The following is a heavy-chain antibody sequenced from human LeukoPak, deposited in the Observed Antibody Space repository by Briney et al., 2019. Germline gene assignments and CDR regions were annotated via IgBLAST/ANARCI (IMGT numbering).Heavy chain of an antibody. V-gene: IGHV3-48*03. J-gene: IGHJ4*02. CDR3: ARGVVPAANVDFGFEY. CDR2: ISSSGSTI. Sequence: GGPLRLSCAASGFTFSSYEMNWVRQAPGKGLEWVSYISSSGSTIYYADSVKGRFTISRDNAKNSLYLQMNSLRAEDTAVYYCARGVVPAANVDFGFEYWGEGTLVTVSS. D-gene: IGHD2-2*01. CDR1: GFTFSSYE.